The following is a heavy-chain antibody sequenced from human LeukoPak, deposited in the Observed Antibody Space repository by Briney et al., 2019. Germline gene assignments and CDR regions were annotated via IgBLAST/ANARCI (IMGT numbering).Heavy chain of an antibody. Sequence: SETLSLTCAVYGGSFSGYYWSWIRQPPGKGLEWIGEINHSGSTNYNPSLKSRVTISVDTSKNQFSLKLSPVTAADTAVYYCASHYYDSSGYSGWFDPWGQGTLVTVSS. CDR3: ASHYYDSSGYSGWFDP. J-gene: IGHJ5*02. D-gene: IGHD3-22*01. CDR1: GGSFSGYY. V-gene: IGHV4-34*01. CDR2: INHSGST.